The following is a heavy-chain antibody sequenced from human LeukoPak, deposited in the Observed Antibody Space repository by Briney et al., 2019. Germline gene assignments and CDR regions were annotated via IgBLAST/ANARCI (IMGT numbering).Heavy chain of an antibody. CDR2: IYHSGST. CDR1: GYSISSGYY. Sequence: PSETLSLTCTVSGYSISSGYYWGWIRQPSGKGLEWIGSIYHSGSTYYNPSLKSRVTISVDTSKNQFSLKLSSVTAADTAVYYCARADYSSTWSHDYYYMDVWGKGTTVTVSS. D-gene: IGHD6-13*01. V-gene: IGHV4-38-2*02. J-gene: IGHJ6*03. CDR3: ARADYSSTWSHDYYYMDV.